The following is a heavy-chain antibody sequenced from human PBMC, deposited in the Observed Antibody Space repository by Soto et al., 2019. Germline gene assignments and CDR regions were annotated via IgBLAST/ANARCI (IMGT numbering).Heavy chain of an antibody. CDR1: GFTFSSYY. CDR2: VNGDGSEK. V-gene: IGHV3-7*01. Sequence: EVQLVESGGGLVQPGGSLRLSCAASGFTFSSYYMSWVRQAQGKGLEWVANVNGDGSEKYYVDSVKGRFSVSRDNAKNSLDLQMNSRRAEDTAVYYCAKWGGAGSDYWGRGALVSVSS. J-gene: IGHJ4*02. D-gene: IGHD1-26*01. CDR3: AKWGGAGSDY.